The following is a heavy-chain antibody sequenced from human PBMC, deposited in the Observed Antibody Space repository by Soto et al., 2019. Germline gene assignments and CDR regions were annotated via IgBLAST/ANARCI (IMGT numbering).Heavy chain of an antibody. Sequence: QVQLVQSGAEEKKPGASVKVSCKASGYTFTGYAMHWVRQAPGQRLEWMGWINAGNGNTKYSQKFQGRVTITSDTSASTAYMELSSLRSEDTAVYYCARAVAVAADFDYWGQRTLVTVSS. CDR3: ARAVAVAADFDY. D-gene: IGHD6-19*01. J-gene: IGHJ4*02. V-gene: IGHV1-3*05. CDR2: INAGNGNT. CDR1: GYTFTGYA.